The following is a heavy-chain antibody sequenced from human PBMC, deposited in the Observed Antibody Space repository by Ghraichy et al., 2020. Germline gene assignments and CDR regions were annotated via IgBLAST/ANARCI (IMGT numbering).Heavy chain of an antibody. CDR2: IIPKLDIV. V-gene: IGHV1-69*10. CDR1: GDTFNTYA. Sequence: SVKVSCKAPGDTFNTYAITWVRQAPGQWLEWMGGIIPKLDIVNYAQKFQGRVAMTADKSTSTGYMELSSLRSEDTAVYYCEQGGYSYGDTYQYFYGLDIWGQGTTVTVSS. J-gene: IGHJ6*02. D-gene: IGHD5-18*01. CDR3: EQGGYSYGDTYQYFYGLDI.